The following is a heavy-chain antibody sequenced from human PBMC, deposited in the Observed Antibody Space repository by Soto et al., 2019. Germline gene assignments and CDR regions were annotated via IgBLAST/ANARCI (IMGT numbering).Heavy chain of an antibody. CDR1: GFTFRGSW. D-gene: IGHD3-3*01. CDR3: ARGIFGAGTANDY. CDR2: INGEGSGT. Sequence: EVQLVESGGCVVQPGGSLRLYCAASGFTFRGSWMHWVRQAPGKGLVWVARINGEGSGTSDADFVKGRFTISRDDAKNTLFLPMNVLRAEDTAVYYCARGIFGAGTANDYWGQVTLVTVSS. V-gene: IGHV3-74*01. J-gene: IGHJ4*02.